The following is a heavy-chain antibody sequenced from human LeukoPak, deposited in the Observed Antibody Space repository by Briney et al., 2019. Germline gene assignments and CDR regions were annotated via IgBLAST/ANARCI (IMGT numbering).Heavy chain of an antibody. J-gene: IGHJ4*02. Sequence: SETLSLTCAVYGGSFSGYYWSWIRQPPGKGLEWIGEINHSGSTNYNPSLESRVTISVDTSKNQFSLKLSSVTAADTAVYYCARGGRPPGYSTRWGQGTLVTVSS. V-gene: IGHV4-34*01. D-gene: IGHD3-9*01. CDR1: GGSFSGYY. CDR2: INHSGST. CDR3: ARGGRPPGYSTR.